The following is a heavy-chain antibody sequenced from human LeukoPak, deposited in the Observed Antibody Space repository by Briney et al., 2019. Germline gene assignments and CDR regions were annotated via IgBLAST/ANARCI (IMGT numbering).Heavy chain of an antibody. Sequence: SETLSLTCTVSGGSISGFYWSWIRQSPGKGLEWIGYIYYSGSTDYNPSLKSRVTMSVDTSKNHLSLKLSSVTAADTAVYYCARRPTGSYWLDYWGQGTLVTVSS. CDR1: GGSISGFY. CDR2: IYYSGST. D-gene: IGHD1-26*01. CDR3: ARRPTGSYWLDY. V-gene: IGHV4-59*08. J-gene: IGHJ4*02.